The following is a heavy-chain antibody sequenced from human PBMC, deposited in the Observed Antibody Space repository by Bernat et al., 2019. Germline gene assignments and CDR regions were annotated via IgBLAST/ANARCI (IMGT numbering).Heavy chain of an antibody. CDR2: IAYDGSNK. D-gene: IGHD3-22*01. CDR3: AKDLGYDSSGDYFYHAAFDI. CDR1: GFTFRSYG. J-gene: IGHJ3*02. V-gene: IGHV3-30*18. Sequence: QVQLVESGGGVVQPGRSLRLSCAASGFTFRSYGMHWVRQAPGKGLEWVAVIAYDGSNKYYADSVKGRFTISRDNSKNTLYLQMNSLRAEDTAVYYCAKDLGYDSSGDYFYHAAFDIWGQVTMVTVSS.